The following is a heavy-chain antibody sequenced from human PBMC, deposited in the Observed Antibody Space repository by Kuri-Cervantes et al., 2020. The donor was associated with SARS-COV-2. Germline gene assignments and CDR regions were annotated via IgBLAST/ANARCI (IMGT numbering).Heavy chain of an antibody. Sequence: GSLRLSCTVSGGSISSSSYYWGWIRQPPGKGLEWIGSIYYSGSTYYNPSLKSRVTISVDTSKNQFSLKLSSVTAADTAVYYCARGGWQSDYFDYWGQGTLVTVS. D-gene: IGHD6-19*01. CDR3: ARGGWQSDYFDY. CDR2: IYYSGST. CDR1: GGSISSSSYY. J-gene: IGHJ4*02. V-gene: IGHV4-39*07.